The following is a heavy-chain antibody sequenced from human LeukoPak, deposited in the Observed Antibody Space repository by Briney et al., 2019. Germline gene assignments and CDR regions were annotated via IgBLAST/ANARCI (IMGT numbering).Heavy chain of an antibody. CDR1: GYSFTSYW. D-gene: IGHD2-15*01. CDR2: IYPGHSDT. J-gene: IGHJ5*02. CDR3: ARRRPYCSGGSCYEGRSRNWFDP. V-gene: IGHV5-51*01. Sequence: GESLKISCKGSGYSFTSYWIGWVRQMPGKGLEWMGIIYPGHSDTRYSPSFQGQVTISADKSISTAYLQWSSLKASDTAMYYCARRRPYCSGGSCYEGRSRNWFDPWGQGTLVTVSS.